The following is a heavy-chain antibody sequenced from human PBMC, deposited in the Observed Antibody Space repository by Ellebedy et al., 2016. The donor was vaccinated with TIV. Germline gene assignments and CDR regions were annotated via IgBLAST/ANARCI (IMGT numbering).Heavy chain of an antibody. CDR3: AKDRSPTMIALDF. V-gene: IGHV3-74*01. CDR2: INRDGSSA. CDR1: GFPFSNYW. J-gene: IGHJ4*02. D-gene: IGHD3-22*01. Sequence: GESLKISCAASGFPFSNYWIHWVRQAPGKGLVWLSRINRDGSSANYADSVKGRFSISRDNSKNTLYLQMSSLRADDTAIYYCAKDRSPTMIALDFWGQGTLVTVSS.